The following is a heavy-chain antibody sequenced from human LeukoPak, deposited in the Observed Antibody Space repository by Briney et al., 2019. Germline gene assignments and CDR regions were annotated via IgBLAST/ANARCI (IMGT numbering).Heavy chain of an antibody. CDR2: ISYDGSNK. V-gene: IGHV3-30*18. CDR3: AKDWGEATVTNWFDP. Sequence: GGSLRLSCAASGFTFSSYGIHGVRQAPGKGLEWVAVISYDGSNKFYADSVKGRFTISRDNSKNTLFLQMNSLRPEDTAVYYCAKDWGEATVTNWFDPWGQGTLVTVSS. D-gene: IGHD4-11*01. CDR1: GFTFSSYG. J-gene: IGHJ5*02.